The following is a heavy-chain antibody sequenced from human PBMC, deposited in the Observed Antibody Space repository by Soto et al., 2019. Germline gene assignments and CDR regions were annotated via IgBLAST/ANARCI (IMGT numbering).Heavy chain of an antibody. V-gene: IGHV3-21*01. CDR3: ARGKQLWLQGYFDY. CDR1: EGKCIGYG. Sequence: RHSYTAAEGKCIGYGGSWISQNPGKGLEWVSSISSSSSYIYYADSVQGRFTISRDNAKNSLYLQMNSLRAEDTAVYYCARGKQLWLQGYFDYWGQATLV. D-gene: IGHD5-18*01. CDR2: ISSSSSYI. J-gene: IGHJ4*02.